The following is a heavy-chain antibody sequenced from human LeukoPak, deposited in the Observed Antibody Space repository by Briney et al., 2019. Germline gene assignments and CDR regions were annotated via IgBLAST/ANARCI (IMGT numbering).Heavy chain of an antibody. J-gene: IGHJ4*02. CDR2: INHSGST. Sequence: PSETLSLTCAVXXXXXXGYXXSXXRQPXXXXXXXIGEINHSGSTDHSPSLKSRVTISVDTSKNQFSLKLSSVTAADTAVYYCASSTGITTFDYWGQGTLVTVSS. CDR1: XXXXXGYX. D-gene: IGHD1-14*01. CDR3: ASSTGITTFDY. V-gene: IGHV4-34*01.